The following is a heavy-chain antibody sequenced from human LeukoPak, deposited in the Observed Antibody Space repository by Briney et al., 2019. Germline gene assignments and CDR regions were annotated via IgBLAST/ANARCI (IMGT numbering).Heavy chain of an antibody. D-gene: IGHD2-15*01. J-gene: IGHJ5*02. CDR3: AKDSCSGGSCYSGWFDP. CDR2: ISGSGGST. CDR1: GFTFSSYA. Sequence: GGSLRLSCAASGFTFSSYAMSWVRQAPGKGREWVSAISGSGGSTYYADSVKGRFTISRDNSKNTLYLQMNSLRAEDMAVYYCAKDSCSGGSCYSGWFDPWGQGTLVTVSS. V-gene: IGHV3-23*01.